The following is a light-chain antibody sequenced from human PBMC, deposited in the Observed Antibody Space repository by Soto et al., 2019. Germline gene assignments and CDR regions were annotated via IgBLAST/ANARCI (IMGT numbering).Light chain of an antibody. CDR1: QRVNSN. CDR2: GTS. CDR3: QQHYNVAPWT. Sequence: TKFPCSIPLHPGERATLSCSASQRVNSNLAWYQQKPGQAARLLIYGTSTRAPGIPARFSGSGTGTAFTLTLRSRQSAEFAVSYYQQHYNVAPWTFGQGTKVDIK. V-gene: IGKV3-15*01. J-gene: IGKJ1*01.